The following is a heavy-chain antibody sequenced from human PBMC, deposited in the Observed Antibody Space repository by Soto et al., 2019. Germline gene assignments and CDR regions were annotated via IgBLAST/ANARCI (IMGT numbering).Heavy chain of an antibody. J-gene: IGHJ4*02. CDR2: IYWDDDK. Sequence: QITLNESGPTPVKPTQTLTLTCTFSGFSLTTSGVGVGWIRQSPGKAPEWLALIYWDDDKRYSPSLKSRLTITKDTSKNQVVLTMANLDTADTATYYCAHRVLRTVFGLVTTTAIYFDFWGQGTPVAVSS. CDR3: AHRVLRTVFGLVTTTAIYFDF. D-gene: IGHD3-3*01. V-gene: IGHV2-5*02. CDR1: GFSLTTSGVG.